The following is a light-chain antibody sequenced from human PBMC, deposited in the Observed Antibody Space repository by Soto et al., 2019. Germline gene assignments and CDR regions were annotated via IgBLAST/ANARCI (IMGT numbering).Light chain of an antibody. V-gene: IGLV2-14*01. J-gene: IGLJ2*01. Sequence: QSALTQPASVSGSPGQSITISCTGTSSDVGGYNYVSWYQQHPGKAPKLMIYEVSNRPSGVSNRFSGSKSGNTASLTISGLQAEDEADYSCSSYTSTSTHVVFGGGPKLTAL. CDR1: SSDVGGYNY. CDR3: SSYTSTSTHVV. CDR2: EVS.